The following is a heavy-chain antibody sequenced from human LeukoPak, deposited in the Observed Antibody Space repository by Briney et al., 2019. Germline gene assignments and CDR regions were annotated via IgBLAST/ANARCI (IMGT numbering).Heavy chain of an antibody. J-gene: IGHJ4*02. CDR2: INHSGST. Sequence: PSETLSLTCAVYGGSFSGYYWSWIRQPPGKGLEWIGEINHSGSTNYNASLKSRVTISVDTSKNQFSLKLSSVTAADTAMYYCTRANGYGLIDYWGQGTLVTVSS. CDR1: GGSFSGYY. D-gene: IGHD3-10*01. V-gene: IGHV4-34*01. CDR3: TRANGYGLIDY.